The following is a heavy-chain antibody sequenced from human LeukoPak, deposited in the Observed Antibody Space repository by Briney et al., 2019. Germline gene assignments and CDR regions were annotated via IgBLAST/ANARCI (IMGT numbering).Heavy chain of an antibody. D-gene: IGHD3-10*01. CDR1: GGTFSSYA. J-gene: IGHJ6*03. CDR3: ARGRFGYYYYYYMDV. Sequence: SVKVSCKASGGTFSSYAISWVRQAPGQGLEWMGGIIPIFGTANYAQKFQGRVTTTTDESTSTAYMELSSLRSEDTAVYYCARGRFGYYYYYYMDVWGKGTTVTVSS. V-gene: IGHV1-69*05. CDR2: IIPIFGTA.